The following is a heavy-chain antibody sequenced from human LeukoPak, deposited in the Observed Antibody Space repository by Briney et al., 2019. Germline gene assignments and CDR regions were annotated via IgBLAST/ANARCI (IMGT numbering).Heavy chain of an antibody. D-gene: IGHD3-22*01. CDR2: IYHSGST. J-gene: IGHJ4*02. Sequence: SETLSLTCAVSGGSISSCNWWSWVRQPPGKGLEWIGEIYHSGSTNYNPSLKSRVTISVDKSKNQFSLKLSSVTAADTAVYYCASRRRGRYYDSSGYSGVGWGQGTLVTVSS. CDR3: ASRRRGRYYDSSGYSGVG. V-gene: IGHV4-4*02. CDR1: GGSISSCNW.